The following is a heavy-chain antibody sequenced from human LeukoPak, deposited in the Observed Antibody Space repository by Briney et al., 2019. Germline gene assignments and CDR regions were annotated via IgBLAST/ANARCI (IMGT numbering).Heavy chain of an antibody. V-gene: IGHV5-51*01. CDR1: GYSFTSYW. D-gene: IGHD2-2*01. Sequence: GESLKTSCKGSGYSFTSYWIGWVRQIPGKGLEWMVIICPGDSDTRYSPSFQGPVTISADKSISTAYLQWSSLKASDTAMYYCARVTSTSRFRWFDPWGQGTLVTVSS. CDR3: ARVTSTSRFRWFDP. CDR2: ICPGDSDT. J-gene: IGHJ5*02.